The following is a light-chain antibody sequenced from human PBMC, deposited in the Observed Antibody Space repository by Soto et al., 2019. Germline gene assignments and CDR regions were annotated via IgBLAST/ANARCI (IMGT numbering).Light chain of an antibody. CDR3: QQYGSSPWT. CDR1: QSVSSSY. CDR2: GAS. Sequence: EIVLTQSPGTLSLSPGERATLSCRASQSVSSSYLAWYQQKPGQAPRLLIYGASSRATGIPDRLSGSGSGTDFTLTSSRLEPEDFAVYYCQQYGSSPWTFGQGTKVEIK. V-gene: IGKV3-20*01. J-gene: IGKJ1*01.